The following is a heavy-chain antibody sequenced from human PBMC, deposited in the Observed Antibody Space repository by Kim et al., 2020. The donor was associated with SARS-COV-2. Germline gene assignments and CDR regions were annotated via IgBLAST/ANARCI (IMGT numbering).Heavy chain of an antibody. CDR2: IYYSGST. CDR3: ARAYDFWSGYYSNWFDP. V-gene: IGHV4-61*01. CDR1: GGSVSSGSYY. D-gene: IGHD3-3*01. Sequence: SETLSLTCTVSGGSVSSGSYYWSWIRQPPGKGLEWIGYIYYSGSTNYTPSLKSRVTISVDTSKNQFSLKLSSVTAADTAVYYCARAYDFWSGYYSNWFDPWGQGTLVTVSS. J-gene: IGHJ5*02.